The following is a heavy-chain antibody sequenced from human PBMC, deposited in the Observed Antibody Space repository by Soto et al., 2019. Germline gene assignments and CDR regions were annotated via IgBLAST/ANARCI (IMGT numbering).Heavy chain of an antibody. J-gene: IGHJ5*02. CDR2: MNPGSGDT. V-gene: IGHV1-8*01. D-gene: IGHD3-16*01. Sequence: ASVKVSCKASGYSFTNNDVSWVRQATGQGLEWMGWMNPGSGDTGYAQKFQGRVTMTRDISIATAYMELSSLRSDDTAIYFCARMATFGSLNWFDTWGQGTQVTVSS. CDR1: GYSFTNND. CDR3: ARMATFGSLNWFDT.